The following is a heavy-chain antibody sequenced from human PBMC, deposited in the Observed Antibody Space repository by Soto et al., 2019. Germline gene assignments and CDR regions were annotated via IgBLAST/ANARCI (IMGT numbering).Heavy chain of an antibody. D-gene: IGHD3-10*01. CDR1: GGSISSYY. V-gene: IGHV4-59*08. Sequence: QVQLQESGPGLVKPSETMSLSCTVSGGSISSYYWSWFRQSPGKRMEWIGYVHHSWGSSYNPSLQIQVALSLDTYKSQFSRKVTSVTATATALYYCARQGFGPLHGLVDVWGQGTTVTVSS. CDR3: ARQGFGPLHGLVDV. CDR2: VHHSWGS. J-gene: IGHJ6*02.